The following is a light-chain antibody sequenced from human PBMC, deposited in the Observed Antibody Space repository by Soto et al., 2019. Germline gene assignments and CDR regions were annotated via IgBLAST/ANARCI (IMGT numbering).Light chain of an antibody. CDR3: QQYGDWPPET. CDR2: GAS. CDR1: QSVSRN. Sequence: EVVLTQSPPTLSVSPGDRATLSCRASQSVSRNLAWYQQKPGQAPRLLIYGASTRATGVPARFSGSGSATEFTLSISSLQSEDVAVYYCQQYGDWPPETFGQGTKLEI. V-gene: IGKV3-15*01. J-gene: IGKJ2*01.